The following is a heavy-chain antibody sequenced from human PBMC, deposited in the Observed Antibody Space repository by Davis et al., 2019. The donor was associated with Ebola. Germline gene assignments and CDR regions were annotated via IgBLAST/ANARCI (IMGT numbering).Heavy chain of an antibody. Sequence: GESLKISCAASGFTFSSYSMNWVRQAPGKGLEWVSSISSSSSYIYYADSVKGRFTISRDNSKNTLYLQMNTLRAEDTAVYYCAKGGWGSTWDSWGQGTLVTVSS. CDR2: ISSSSSYI. J-gene: IGHJ4*02. V-gene: IGHV3-21*04. CDR1: GFTFSSYS. CDR3: AKGGWGSTWDS. D-gene: IGHD3-16*01.